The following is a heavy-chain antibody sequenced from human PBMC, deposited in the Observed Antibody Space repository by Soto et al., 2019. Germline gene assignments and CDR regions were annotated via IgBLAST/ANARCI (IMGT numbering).Heavy chain of an antibody. CDR1: GGSISSSNC. CDR3: ARELYDILTGYLNWFDP. V-gene: IGHV4-4*02. J-gene: IGHJ5*02. Sequence: SDTLALTCAVSGGSISSSNCWSWVRQPPGKGLEWIGEIYHSGSTNYNPSLKSRVTISVDKSKNQFSLKLSSVTAADTAVYYCARELYDILTGYLNWFDPWGQGTLVTVSA. CDR2: IYHSGST. D-gene: IGHD3-9*01.